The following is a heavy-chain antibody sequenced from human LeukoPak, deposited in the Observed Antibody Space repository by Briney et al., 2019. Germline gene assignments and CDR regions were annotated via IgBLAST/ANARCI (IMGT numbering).Heavy chain of an antibody. V-gene: IGHV3-21*01. D-gene: IGHD1-20*01. CDR2: ISSSSSYI. CDR3: ASFTITGSDDY. J-gene: IGHJ4*02. CDR1: GFTFSSYS. Sequence: GGSLRLSCAASGFTFSSYSMNWVRQAPGKGLEWVSSISSSSSYIYYADSVKGRFTISRDNAKNSLYLQMNSLRAEDTAVYYCASFTITGSDDYWGQGTLVTVPS.